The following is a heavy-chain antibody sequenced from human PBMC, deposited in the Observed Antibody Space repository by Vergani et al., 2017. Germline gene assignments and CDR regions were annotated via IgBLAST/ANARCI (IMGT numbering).Heavy chain of an antibody. D-gene: IGHD1-26*01. V-gene: IGHV3-30*03. CDR2: ISYDGSNK. Sequence: QVQLVESGGGVVQPGRSLRLSCAASGFTFSSYGMHWVRQAPGKGLEWVAVISYDGSNKYYADSVKGRFTISRDNAKNSLYLQMNSLRAEDTAVYYCARVRGTEDYWGQGTLVTVSS. J-gene: IGHJ4*02. CDR1: GFTFSSYG. CDR3: ARVRGTEDY.